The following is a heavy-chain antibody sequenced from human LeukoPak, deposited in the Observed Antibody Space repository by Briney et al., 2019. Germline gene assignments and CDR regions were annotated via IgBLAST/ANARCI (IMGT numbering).Heavy chain of an antibody. CDR1: GYTFTGYY. D-gene: IGHD6-13*01. Sequence: ASVKVSCKASGYTFTGYYMHWVRQAPGQGLEWMGWINPNSGGTNYAQKFQGRVTMTRDTSISTAYMELSRLRSDDTAVYYCARALIAAAMVFRARGEFDPWGQGTLVTVSS. CDR2: INPNSGGT. CDR3: ARALIAAAMVFRARGEFDP. V-gene: IGHV1-2*02. J-gene: IGHJ5*02.